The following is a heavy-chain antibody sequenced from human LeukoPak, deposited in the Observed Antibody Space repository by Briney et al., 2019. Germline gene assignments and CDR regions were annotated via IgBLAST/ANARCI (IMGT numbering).Heavy chain of an antibody. CDR1: GFTFSSYA. V-gene: IGHV3-23*01. Sequence: GMSLRLSCAASGFTFSSYAMSWVRQAPGKGLEWVLAISGSGGSTYYADSVKGRFTISRDNSKNTLYLQMNSLRAEDTAVYYCAKDLKPVTTSYYFDYWGQGTLVTVSS. CDR3: AKDLKPVTTSYYFDY. D-gene: IGHD4-17*01. J-gene: IGHJ4*02. CDR2: ISGSGGST.